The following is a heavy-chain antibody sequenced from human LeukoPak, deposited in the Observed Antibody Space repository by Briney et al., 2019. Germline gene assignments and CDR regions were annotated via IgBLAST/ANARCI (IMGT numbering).Heavy chain of an antibody. J-gene: IGHJ4*02. D-gene: IGHD6-13*01. CDR3: ATDKRAAGTMGAIDY. V-gene: IGHV1-24*01. CDR2: FDPEDGET. Sequence: ASVKVSCKVSGYTLTELSMHWVRQAPGKGLEWMGGFDPEDGETIYAQKFQGRVIMTEDTSTDTAYMELSSLRSEDTAVYYCATDKRAAGTMGAIDYWGQGTLVTVSS. CDR1: GYTLTELS.